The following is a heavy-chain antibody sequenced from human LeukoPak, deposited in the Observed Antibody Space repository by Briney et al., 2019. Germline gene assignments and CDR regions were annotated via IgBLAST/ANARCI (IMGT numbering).Heavy chain of an antibody. Sequence: GASVKVSFKASGYTFTGYYMHGVRQAPGQGLEWMGWINPNSGGTNYAQKFQGRVTMTRDTSISTAYMELSRLTSDDTAVYYCARDRYTLSYYYDSSGYLEPFDYWGQGTLVTVSS. CDR3: ARDRYTLSYYYDSSGYLEPFDY. CDR2: INPNSGGT. D-gene: IGHD3-22*01. V-gene: IGHV1-2*02. CDR1: GYTFTGYY. J-gene: IGHJ4*02.